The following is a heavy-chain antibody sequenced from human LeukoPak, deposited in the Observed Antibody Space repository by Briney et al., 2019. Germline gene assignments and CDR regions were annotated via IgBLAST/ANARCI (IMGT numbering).Heavy chain of an antibody. J-gene: IGHJ3*02. Sequence: PSETLPLTCTVSGGSISSYYWSWVRQPPAKGLEWIGNIYYCESANYNPSLKSRVTISVDTSKNQFSLKLSSVTAADTAVYYCARGYYYDSSGYFDAFDIWGQGTMVTVSS. V-gene: IGHV4-59*13. CDR1: GGSISSYY. CDR3: ARGYYYDSSGYFDAFDI. D-gene: IGHD3-22*01. CDR2: IYYCESA.